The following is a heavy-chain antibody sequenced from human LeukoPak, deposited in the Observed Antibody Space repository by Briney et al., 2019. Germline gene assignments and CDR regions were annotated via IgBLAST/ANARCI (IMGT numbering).Heavy chain of an antibody. Sequence: GGSLRLSCTASGFTFSSYSMHWVRQAPGKGLEWVAVISYDGSNKYNADSVKGRFTISRDNSKNTLYLQMNSLRREDTAEYYCARAEYDRSGSIYYYYGMDIWGQGTTVTVSS. CDR3: ARAEYDRSGSIYYYYGMDI. CDR1: GFTFSSYS. CDR2: ISYDGSNK. V-gene: IGHV3-30-3*01. J-gene: IGHJ6*02. D-gene: IGHD3-22*01.